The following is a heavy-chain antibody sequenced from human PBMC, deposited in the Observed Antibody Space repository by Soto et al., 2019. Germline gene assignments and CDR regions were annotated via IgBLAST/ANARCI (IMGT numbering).Heavy chain of an antibody. CDR2: ISYDGSNK. Sequence: GGSLRLSCAASGFTFSSYGMHWVRQAPGKGLEWVAVISYDGSNKYYADSVKGRFTISRDNSKNTLNLQMNSLRAEDTAVYYCAKTLEEWGYYYYGMDVWGQGTTVTVSS. D-gene: IGHD3-3*01. CDR3: AKTLEEWGYYYYGMDV. V-gene: IGHV3-30*18. CDR1: GFTFSSYG. J-gene: IGHJ6*02.